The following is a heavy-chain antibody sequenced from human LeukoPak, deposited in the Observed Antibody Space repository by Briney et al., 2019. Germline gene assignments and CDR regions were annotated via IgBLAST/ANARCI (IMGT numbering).Heavy chain of an antibody. CDR1: GFTFSSYW. CDR2: IKQDGSEK. V-gene: IGHV3-7*01. D-gene: IGHD2-15*01. J-gene: IGHJ4*02. Sequence: PGGSLRLSCAASGFTFSSYWMSWVRQAPGKGLEWVANIKQDGSEKYYVDSVKGRFTISRDNAKNSLYLQMNSLRAEDLAVYYCASGVAAYYFDYWGQGTLVTVSS. CDR3: ASGVAAYYFDY.